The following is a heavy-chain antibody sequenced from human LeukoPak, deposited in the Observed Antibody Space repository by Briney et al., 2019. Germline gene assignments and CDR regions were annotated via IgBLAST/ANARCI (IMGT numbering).Heavy chain of an antibody. J-gene: IGHJ4*02. V-gene: IGHV1-46*01. CDR3: ARNAYDFWSGYDYYCFDY. Sequence: GASVKVSCKASGYTFTSYYMHWVRQAPGQGLEWMGIINPSGGSTSYAQKFQGRVTMTGDTSTSTVYMELSSLRSEDTAVYYCARNAYDFWSGYDYYCFDYWGQGTLVTVSS. D-gene: IGHD3-3*01. CDR2: INPSGGST. CDR1: GYTFTSYY.